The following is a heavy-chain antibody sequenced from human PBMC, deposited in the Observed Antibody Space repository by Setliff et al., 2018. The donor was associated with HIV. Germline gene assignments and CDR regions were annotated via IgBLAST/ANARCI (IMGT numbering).Heavy chain of an antibody. CDR1: GGSVSSSSHY. CDR2: IYYSGST. CDR3: ARQGYNYDSSGYLIPAGYFQH. J-gene: IGHJ1*01. Sequence: SETLSLTCSVSGGSVSSSSHYWGWIRQPPGKGLAWIGSIYYSGSTYYNPSLKSRLTISVDTSNNQFSLKLTSVTDADTAVYYCARQGYNYDSSGYLIPAGYFQHWGQGTLITVSS. V-gene: IGHV4-39*01. D-gene: IGHD3-22*01.